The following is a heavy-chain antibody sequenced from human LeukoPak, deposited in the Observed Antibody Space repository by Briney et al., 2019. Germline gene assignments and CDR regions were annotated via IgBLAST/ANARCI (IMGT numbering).Heavy chain of an antibody. Sequence: ASVKVSCKASGYTFTGYYMHWVRQAPGQGLEWMGWISAYNGNTNYAQKLQGRVTMTTDTSTSTAYMELRSLRSDDTAVYYCARLSNFEHLVVVLDPWGQGTLVTVSS. CDR2: ISAYNGNT. D-gene: IGHD2-21*01. CDR1: GYTFTGYY. J-gene: IGHJ5*02. CDR3: ARLSNFEHLVVVLDP. V-gene: IGHV1-18*04.